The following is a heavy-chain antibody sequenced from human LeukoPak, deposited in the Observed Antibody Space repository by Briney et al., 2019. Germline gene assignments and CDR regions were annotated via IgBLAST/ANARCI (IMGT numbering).Heavy chain of an antibody. D-gene: IGHD3-16*01. CDR1: GGTFSSYA. CDR3: ARVTASDAFDI. J-gene: IGHJ3*02. Sequence: AASVKVSCKASGGTFSSYAISWVRQAPGQGLEWMGRIIPIFGTANYAQKFQGRVTITTDESTSTAYMELRSLRSEDTAVYYCARVTASDAFDIWGQGTMATVSS. V-gene: IGHV1-69*05. CDR2: IIPIFGTA.